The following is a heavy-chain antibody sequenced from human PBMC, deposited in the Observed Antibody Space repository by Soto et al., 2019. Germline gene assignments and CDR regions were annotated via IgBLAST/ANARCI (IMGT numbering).Heavy chain of an antibody. CDR2: IHSGNSA. CDR1: GLIVNNNY. Sequence: EMQLVESGGGLVNPGGSLRLSCAASGLIVNNNYMNWVRQAPGKGLEWVSVIHSGNSASYADSVMGRFTISRHNSKNMVYLQMNSLRAEDTAVYYCARDPGYCSGGMCYRYMDVWGKGTTVTVSS. J-gene: IGHJ6*03. V-gene: IGHV3-53*04. CDR3: ARDPGYCSGGMCYRYMDV. D-gene: IGHD2-15*01.